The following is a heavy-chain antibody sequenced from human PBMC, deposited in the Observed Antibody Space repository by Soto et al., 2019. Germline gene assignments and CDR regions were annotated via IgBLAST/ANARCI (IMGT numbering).Heavy chain of an antibody. CDR1: GYTFTGYY. Sequence: SVKVSCKSSGYTFTGYYMHWVRQAPGQGLEWMGWINPNSGGTNYAQKFQGRVTMTRDTSISTAYMELSRLRSDDTAVYYCARDWGGIAGAGTAWFDPWGQGTLVTVSS. J-gene: IGHJ5*02. D-gene: IGHD6-13*01. CDR3: ARDWGGIAGAGTAWFDP. V-gene: IGHV1-2*02. CDR2: INPNSGGT.